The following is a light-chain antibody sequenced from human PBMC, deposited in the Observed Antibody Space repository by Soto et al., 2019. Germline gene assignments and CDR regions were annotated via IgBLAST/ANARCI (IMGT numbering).Light chain of an antibody. CDR2: DAS. CDR3: QQRQSWPRT. CDR1: QSVSSY. V-gene: IGKV3-11*01. J-gene: IGKJ1*01. Sequence: EIVLTQSPATLSLSPGERATLSCRASQSVSSYLAWYQQKPGQAPRLLIYDASNRATGIPARFSASGSGTDFTLTISDVQPEDFALYYCQQRQSWPRTFGQGTKVDIK.